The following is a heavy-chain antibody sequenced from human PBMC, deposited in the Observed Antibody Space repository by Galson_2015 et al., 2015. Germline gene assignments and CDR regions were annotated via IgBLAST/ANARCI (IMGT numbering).Heavy chain of an antibody. Sequence: VKVSFKASGYKFQSYVIHWVRQAPGQRLEWMGWINTASGNTEYSQKIQDRVTISGDTSASTAHLEVTSLRSEDTAVYYCARGSEWIDYWGQGTLVTVSS. V-gene: IGHV1-3*04. CDR2: INTASGNT. CDR1: GYKFQSYV. CDR3: ARGSEWIDY. D-gene: IGHD6-19*01. J-gene: IGHJ4*02.